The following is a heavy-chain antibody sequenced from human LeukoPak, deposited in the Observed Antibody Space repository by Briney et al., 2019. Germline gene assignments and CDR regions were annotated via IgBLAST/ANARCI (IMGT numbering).Heavy chain of an antibody. CDR3: VWGSGSYSKSFDY. V-gene: IGHV4-34*01. Sequence: SETLSLTCAVYGGSFSGYYWSWIRQPPGKGLEWIGEINHSGSTNYNPSLKSRVTIPVDTSKNQFSLKLSSVTAADTAVYYCVWGSGSYSKSFDYWGQGTLDTVSS. CDR1: GGSFSGYY. CDR2: INHSGST. D-gene: IGHD3-10*01. J-gene: IGHJ4*02.